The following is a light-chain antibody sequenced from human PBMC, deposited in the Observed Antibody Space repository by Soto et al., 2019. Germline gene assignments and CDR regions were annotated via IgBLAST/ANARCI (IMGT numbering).Light chain of an antibody. CDR2: DAS. Sequence: EIVLTQSPATLSLSPGERATLSCRASQDVRNYLIWYQQKPGQAPRLLISDASTRATGIPTRFSGSGSGTDFTLTISSPEPEDFAVYYCQQRSNWPITFGQGTRLEIK. V-gene: IGKV3-11*01. CDR1: QDVRNY. J-gene: IGKJ5*01. CDR3: QQRSNWPIT.